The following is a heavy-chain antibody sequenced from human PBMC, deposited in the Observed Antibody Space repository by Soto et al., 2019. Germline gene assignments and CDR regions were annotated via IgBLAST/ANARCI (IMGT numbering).Heavy chain of an antibody. Sequence: QVQLVQSGAEVKKPGSSVKVSCKASGGTFSSYAISWVRQAPGQGLEWMGGIIPIFGTANYAQKFQGRVTITADESTSTAYMELSSLRSEDTALYYCARTRVVDSSGWYGYYFDYWGQGTLVTVSS. CDR1: GGTFSSYA. V-gene: IGHV1-69*12. D-gene: IGHD6-19*01. CDR2: IIPIFGTA. J-gene: IGHJ4*02. CDR3: ARTRVVDSSGWYGYYFDY.